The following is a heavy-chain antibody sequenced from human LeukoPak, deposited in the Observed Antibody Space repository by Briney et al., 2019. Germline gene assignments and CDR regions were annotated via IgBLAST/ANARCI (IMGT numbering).Heavy chain of an antibody. CDR1: GFTFSKAW. CDR2: IYSGGST. CDR3: ASGSGSYRTPYYYMDV. Sequence: GGSLRLSCAASGFTFSKAWMTWVRQAPGKGLEWVSVIYSGGSTYYADSVKGRFTISRDNSKNTLYLQMNSLRAEDTAVYYCASGSGSYRTPYYYMDVWGTGTTVTVSS. V-gene: IGHV3-53*01. J-gene: IGHJ6*03. D-gene: IGHD3-10*01.